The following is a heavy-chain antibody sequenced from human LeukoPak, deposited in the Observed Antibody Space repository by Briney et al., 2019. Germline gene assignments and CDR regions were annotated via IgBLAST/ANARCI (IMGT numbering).Heavy chain of an antibody. CDR3: AKDRGITMIVIAFDI. CDR1: GFTFSSYG. Sequence: GGSLRLSCAASGFTFSSYGMSWVRQAPGKGLEWVSAISGSGGSTYYADSVKGRFTISRDNSKDTLYLQMNSLRAEDTAVYYCAKDRGITMIVIAFDIWGQGTMVTVSS. V-gene: IGHV3-23*01. J-gene: IGHJ3*02. D-gene: IGHD3-22*01. CDR2: ISGSGGST.